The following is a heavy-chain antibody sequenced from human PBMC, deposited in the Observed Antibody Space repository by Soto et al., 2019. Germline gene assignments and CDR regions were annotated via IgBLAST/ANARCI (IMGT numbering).Heavy chain of an antibody. V-gene: IGHV3-7*04. D-gene: IGHD6-19*01. CDR2: IKQDGSER. J-gene: IGHJ4*02. CDR3: ARDPNASGSCG. CDR1: GFTFSNYW. Sequence: EVQLVESGGGLVQIGGSLRLSCVASGFTFSNYWMSWVRQTPGKGPEWVANIKQDGSERYYVDSVKGRFTISRDNDKNSLYLQMNSLRAEDTAVYYCARDPNASGSCGWGQGTLVTVSS.